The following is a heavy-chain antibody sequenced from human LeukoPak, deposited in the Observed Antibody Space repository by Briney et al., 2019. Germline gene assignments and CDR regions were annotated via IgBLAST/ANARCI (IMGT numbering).Heavy chain of an antibody. CDR1: GFTFSDCD. CDR2: ISYRTSHI. D-gene: IGHD6-13*01. CDR3: GRAFPPLRTAAAGDY. V-gene: IGHV3-21*01. Sequence: GGSLGLSCTASGFTFSDCDMNWFRQAPGKGLEWVSSISYRTSHIYYADSVKGRFTISRDKAKNSLYLQMDSLRAEDTAVYFCGRAFPPLRTAAAGDYWGQGTLVTVSS. J-gene: IGHJ4*02.